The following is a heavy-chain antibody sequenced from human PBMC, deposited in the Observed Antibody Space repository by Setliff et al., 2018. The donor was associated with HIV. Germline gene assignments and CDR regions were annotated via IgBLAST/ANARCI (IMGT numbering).Heavy chain of an antibody. V-gene: IGHV1-18*01. CDR3: ARRGTGWPYYFDY. CDR2: ITPDSGVT. Sequence: ASVKVSCKASGYTFSSHGISWLRQAPGQGLEWMGWITPDSGVTKYAQKLLGRVTMTTDTSANTVYMELRTLRSDDTAVCYCARRGTGWPYYFDYWGQGTLVTVSS. D-gene: IGHD6-19*01. CDR1: GYTFSSHG. J-gene: IGHJ4*02.